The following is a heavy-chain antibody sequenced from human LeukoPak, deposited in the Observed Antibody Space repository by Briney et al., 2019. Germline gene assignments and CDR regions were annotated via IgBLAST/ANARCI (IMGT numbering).Heavy chain of an antibody. Sequence: TGESLQISCKGSGYSFTSYWIGWVRQLPGKGLEWMGIIYPGDSDTRYSPSFQGQVTISADKSISTAYLQWSSLKASDTAMYYCARRLNYAALDCWGQGTLVTVSS. J-gene: IGHJ4*02. V-gene: IGHV5-51*01. CDR3: ARRLNYAALDC. CDR1: GYSFTSYW. D-gene: IGHD3-16*01. CDR2: IYPGDSDT.